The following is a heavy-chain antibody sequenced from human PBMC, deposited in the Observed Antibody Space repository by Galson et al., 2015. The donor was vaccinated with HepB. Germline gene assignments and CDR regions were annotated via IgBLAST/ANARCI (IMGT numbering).Heavy chain of an antibody. CDR1: GYTFTSYY. V-gene: IGHV1-46*01. CDR3: ARGAPGGYCSSTSCFIPHDAFDI. D-gene: IGHD2-2*01. Sequence: SVKVSCKASGYTFTSYYMHWVRQAPGQGLEWMGIINPSGGSTSYAQKFQGRVTMTRDTSTSTVYMELSSLRSEDTAVYYCARGAPGGYCSSTSCFIPHDAFDIWGQGTMVTVSS. CDR2: INPSGGST. J-gene: IGHJ3*02.